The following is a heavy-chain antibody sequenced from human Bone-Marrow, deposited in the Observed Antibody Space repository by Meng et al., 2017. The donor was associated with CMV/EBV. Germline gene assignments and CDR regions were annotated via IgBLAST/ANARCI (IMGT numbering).Heavy chain of an antibody. V-gene: IGHV4-61*01. CDR1: GGSISSSSYY. Sequence: SETLSLTRTVSGGSISSSSYYRSWIRQPPGKGLEWIGYVNYNGITNYNPSLKSRVTISVDTSKKQFSLKLTSVTAADTAVYYCARIPWLYGAMDVWGQGTTVTVSS. CDR2: VNYNGIT. D-gene: IGHD5-12*01. J-gene: IGHJ6*02. CDR3: ARIPWLYGAMDV.